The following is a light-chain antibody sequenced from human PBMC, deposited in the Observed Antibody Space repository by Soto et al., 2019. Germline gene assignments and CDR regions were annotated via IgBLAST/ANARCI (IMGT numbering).Light chain of an antibody. V-gene: IGLV2-14*03. CDR3: FSYTTSSTYV. CDR2: DVS. J-gene: IGLJ1*01. CDR1: SSDVGAYNY. Sequence: QLVLTQPASVSGSPGQSITISCTGTSSDVGAYNYVSWYQQLPGKAPKLMIYDVSNWPSGVSNRFSGSKSGNTASLTISGLQAEDETDYYCFSYTTSSTYVFGTGTKLTVL.